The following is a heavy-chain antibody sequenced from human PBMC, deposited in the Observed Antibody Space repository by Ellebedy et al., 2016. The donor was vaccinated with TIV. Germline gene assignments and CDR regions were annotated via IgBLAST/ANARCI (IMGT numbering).Heavy chain of an antibody. D-gene: IGHD2-21*02. Sequence: MPSETLSLTCAVYGGSFSDYYWGWIRQPPGKGLEWIGSIYYTGSTYYKPPLKSRVSISVDTSKNQFSLKLSSVTAADTAVYYCARMRYCGGDCWYFDYWGQGTLVTVSS. CDR3: ARMRYCGGDCWYFDY. J-gene: IGHJ4*02. V-gene: IGHV4-39*01. CDR2: IYYTGST. CDR1: GGSFSDYY.